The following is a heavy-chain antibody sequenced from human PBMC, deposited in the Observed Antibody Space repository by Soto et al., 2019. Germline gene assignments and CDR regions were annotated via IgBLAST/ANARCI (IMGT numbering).Heavy chain of an antibody. CDR2: INSDGSST. Sequence: GGSLRLSCATSGFTFSSYWMHWVRQAPGKGLVWVSRINSDGSSTSYADSVKGRFTISRDNAKNTLYLQMNSLRAEDTALYYCARDSAPGSGSYYNWMNWFDPWGQGTLVTVSS. V-gene: IGHV3-74*01. CDR3: ARDSAPGSGSYYNWMNWFDP. D-gene: IGHD3-10*01. J-gene: IGHJ5*02. CDR1: GFTFSSYW.